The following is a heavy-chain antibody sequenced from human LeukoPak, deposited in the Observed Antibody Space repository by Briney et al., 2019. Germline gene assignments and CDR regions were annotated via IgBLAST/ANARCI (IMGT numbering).Heavy chain of an antibody. CDR1: GGSISNYY. J-gene: IGHJ4*02. V-gene: IGHV4-4*07. CDR2: IYTSGST. CDR3: ARGYYYDSNGYYYYFDY. Sequence: SETLSLTCTVSGGSISNYYWSWIRRPAGKGLEWIGRIYTSGSTNYNPSLKSRVTMSVDTSKNQFSLKLSSVTAADTAVYYCARGYYYDSNGYYYYFDYWGQGTLVTVSS. D-gene: IGHD3-22*01.